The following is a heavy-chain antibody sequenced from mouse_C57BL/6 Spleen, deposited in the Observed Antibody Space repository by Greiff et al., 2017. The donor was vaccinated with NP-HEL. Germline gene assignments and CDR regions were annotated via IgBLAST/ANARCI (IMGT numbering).Heavy chain of an antibody. D-gene: IGHD1-1*01. CDR3: ARYGYYGSSLDDY. CDR1: GYTFTSYW. CDR2: IDPSDSYT. V-gene: IGHV1-50*01. Sequence: QVQLKQPGAELVKPGASVKLSCKASGYTFTSYWMQWVKQRPGQGLEWIGEIDPSDSYTNYNQKFKGKATLTVDTSSSTAYMQLSSLTSEDSAVYYCARYGYYGSSLDDYWGQGTTLTVSS. J-gene: IGHJ2*01.